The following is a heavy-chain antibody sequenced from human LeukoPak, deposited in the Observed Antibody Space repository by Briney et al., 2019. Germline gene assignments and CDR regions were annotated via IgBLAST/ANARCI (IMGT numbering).Heavy chain of an antibody. J-gene: IGHJ5*02. CDR3: AGGPKQQLLWGRASNGFDP. CDR1: GFIVSSKY. D-gene: IGHD2-2*01. Sequence: GGSLRLSCAASGFIVSSKYMSWVRQAPGKGLEWVSVIYSGGSTHYADSVKGRFTISRDNSKNMLYLQMNSLRAEDTAVYYCAGGPKQQLLWGRASNGFDPWGQGTLVTVSS. V-gene: IGHV3-66*01. CDR2: IYSGGST.